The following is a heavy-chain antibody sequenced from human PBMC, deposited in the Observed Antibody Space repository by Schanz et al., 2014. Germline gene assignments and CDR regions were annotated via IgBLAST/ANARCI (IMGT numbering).Heavy chain of an antibody. CDR1: GFTFSEVY. V-gene: IGHV3-7*01. D-gene: IGHD1-26*01. Sequence: EVRLVESGGGLVEPGGSLRLSCSGSGFTFSEVYMSWVRQAPGKGLEWVANIKQDGSEKYYVDSVKGRFTISRDNAKNSLYLQMNSLRPEDTAVYYCAKYGTGKGVSFEYWGQGTLVTVSS. J-gene: IGHJ4*02. CDR2: IKQDGSEK. CDR3: AKYGTGKGVSFEY.